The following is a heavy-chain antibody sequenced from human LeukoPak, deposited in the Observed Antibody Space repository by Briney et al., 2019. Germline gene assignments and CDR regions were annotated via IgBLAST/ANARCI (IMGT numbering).Heavy chain of an antibody. CDR1: GFTFRSYW. D-gene: IGHD6-6*01. CDR3: ASSIVVRPALDY. Sequence: GGSLRLSCAASGFTFRSYWMHWVRQAPGKGLVWVSRINGDGSSTSYADSVKGRFTISRDNAKNTLYLQMNSLKVEDTAVYYCASSIVVRPALDYWGQGTLVTVSS. CDR2: INGDGSST. V-gene: IGHV3-74*01. J-gene: IGHJ4*02.